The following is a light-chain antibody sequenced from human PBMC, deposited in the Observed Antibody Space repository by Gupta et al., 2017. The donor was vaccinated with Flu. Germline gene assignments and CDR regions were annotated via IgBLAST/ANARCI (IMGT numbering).Light chain of an antibody. CDR3: QQYYSYWS. V-gene: IGKV1-5*03. Sequence: PPSTLSASVGDRVTITCRASQSISTWLAWYQQKPGKAPKLLIYKASSLESGVPSRFSGSGSGTEFTLTISSLQPDDFATYYCQQYYSYWSFGQGTKVEIK. CDR2: KAS. CDR1: QSISTW. J-gene: IGKJ1*01.